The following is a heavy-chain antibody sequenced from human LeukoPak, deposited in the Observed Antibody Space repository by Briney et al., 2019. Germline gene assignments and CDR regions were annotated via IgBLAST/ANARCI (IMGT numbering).Heavy chain of an antibody. D-gene: IGHD3-16*01. V-gene: IGHV3-9*02. CDR2: ISWNSDRV. J-gene: IGHJ5*02. CDR3: GKGILPGGLDP. Sequence: TGGSLRLSCAASGSTSFDHAMHWVRQPPGKGLEWVSGISWNSDRVGYADSVRGRFTISRDNAKNSLYLQMNNLRPDDTALYYCGKGILPGGLDPWGQGTLVTVSS. CDR1: GSTSFDHA.